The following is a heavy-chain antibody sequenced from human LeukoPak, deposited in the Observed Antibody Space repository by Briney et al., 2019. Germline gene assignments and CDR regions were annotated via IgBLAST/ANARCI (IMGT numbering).Heavy chain of an antibody. CDR1: GFTFSSYA. J-gene: IGHJ4*02. V-gene: IGHV3-64*01. CDR3: AREVDSSGWWGNIDY. Sequence: GGSLRLSCAASGFTFSSYAMHWVRQAPGKGLECVSAISNGGGSTHYANSVKGRFTISRDNSKNTLYLQMGSLRAEDTAVYYCAREVDSSGWWGNIDYWGQGTLVTVSS. D-gene: IGHD6-19*01. CDR2: ISNGGGST.